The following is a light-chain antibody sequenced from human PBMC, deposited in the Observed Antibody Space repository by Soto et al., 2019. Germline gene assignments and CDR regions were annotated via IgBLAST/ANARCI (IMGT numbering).Light chain of an antibody. Sequence: QSALTQPASVSGSPGQSITISCTGTSSDVGGYNYVSWYQQHPGKAPKRMIYDVSNRPSGISNRFSGSKSGNTASLTISGLQGEDEADYYCSSYTSSRSPYVFGTGTKLTVL. J-gene: IGLJ1*01. CDR2: DVS. CDR3: SSYTSSRSPYV. V-gene: IGLV2-14*03. CDR1: SSDVGGYNY.